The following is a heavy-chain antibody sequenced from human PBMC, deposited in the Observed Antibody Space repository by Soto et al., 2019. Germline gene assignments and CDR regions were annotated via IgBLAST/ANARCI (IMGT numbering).Heavy chain of an antibody. CDR3: ARDPPPPDY. CDR2: ISAYNGNT. Sequence: VKVSCKASGYTFASYAISWMRQAPGQGLEWMGWISAYNGNTNYAQKLQGRVTMTTDTSTSTAYMELRSLRSDDTAVYYCARDPPPPDYWAQGTLVTVSS. V-gene: IGHV1-18*01. J-gene: IGHJ4*02. CDR1: GYTFASYA.